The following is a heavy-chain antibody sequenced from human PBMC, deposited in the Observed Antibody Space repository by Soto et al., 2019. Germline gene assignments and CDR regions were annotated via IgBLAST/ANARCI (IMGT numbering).Heavy chain of an antibody. V-gene: IGHV4-39*01. Sequence: PSETLSLTCTVSGGSISSSSYYWGWIRQPPGKGLEWIGSIYYSGSTYYNPSLKSRVTISVDTSKNQFSLKLSSVTAADTAVYYCARPTLPGYGDYAESWFDPWGQGTLVTVSS. CDR2: IYYSGST. CDR3: ARPTLPGYGDYAESWFDP. CDR1: GGSISSSSYY. J-gene: IGHJ5*02. D-gene: IGHD4-17*01.